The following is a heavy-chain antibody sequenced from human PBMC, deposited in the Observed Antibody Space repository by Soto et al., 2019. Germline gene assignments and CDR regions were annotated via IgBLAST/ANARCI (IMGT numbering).Heavy chain of an antibody. J-gene: IGHJ4*02. CDR2: INADNGNT. CDR3: VRDRRYQMLLGSFDF. Sequence: QVQLVQSGAEVKKPGASVKLSCKTSGYIFTNYAMHWVRQAPGQGLAWMGWINADNGNTKYSQNFQDRVTITSDTSAKTAYMEVSSLTSEDTAVNYCVRDRRYQMLLGSFDFWGQGTPVTVSS. CDR1: GYIFTNYA. V-gene: IGHV1-3*01. D-gene: IGHD2-2*01.